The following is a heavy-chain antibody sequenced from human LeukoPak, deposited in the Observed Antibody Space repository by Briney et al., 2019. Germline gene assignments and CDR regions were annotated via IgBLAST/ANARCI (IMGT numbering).Heavy chain of an antibody. CDR1: GFTFRAHS. CDR3: TRNPEMQYWFDP. D-gene: IGHD2/OR15-2a*01. J-gene: IGHJ5*02. V-gene: IGHV3-30-3*01. Sequence: GRPLRLSCAASGFTFRAHSMHWVRQTPGKGLEWVAFTSYDGSKKHYGDSVKGRFTISRDNSKNTLYLEVSTLRAEDTAVYYCTRNPEMQYWFDPWGQGTLVTVSS. CDR2: TSYDGSKK.